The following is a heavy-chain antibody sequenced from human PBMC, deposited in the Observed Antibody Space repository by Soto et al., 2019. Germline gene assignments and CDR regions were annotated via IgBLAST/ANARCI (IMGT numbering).Heavy chain of an antibody. Sequence: PSETLSLTCTVSGGSISSYYWSWIRQPPGKGLEWIGYIYYSGSTNYNPSLKSRVTISVDTSKNQFSLKLSSVTAADTAVYYCARNHYGDPPLNNWFDPWGQGSLVTVSS. J-gene: IGHJ5*02. CDR3: ARNHYGDPPLNNWFDP. D-gene: IGHD4-17*01. V-gene: IGHV4-59*01. CDR1: GGSISSYY. CDR2: IYYSGST.